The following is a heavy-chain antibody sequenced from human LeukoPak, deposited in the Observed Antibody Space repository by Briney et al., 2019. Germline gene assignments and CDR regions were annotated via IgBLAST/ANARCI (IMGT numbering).Heavy chain of an antibody. D-gene: IGHD3-10*01. J-gene: IGHJ5*02. CDR1: GGSISSSSYY. CDR2: IDHSGST. V-gene: IGHV4-39*07. Sequence: PSETLSLTCTVSGGSISSSSYYWGWIRQPPGKGLEWIGEIDHSGSTNYNPSLKSRVTISVDTSKNQFSLKLSSVTAADTAVYYCARGRSYYYGSGSHRPFDPWGQGTLVTVSS. CDR3: ARGRSYYYGSGSHRPFDP.